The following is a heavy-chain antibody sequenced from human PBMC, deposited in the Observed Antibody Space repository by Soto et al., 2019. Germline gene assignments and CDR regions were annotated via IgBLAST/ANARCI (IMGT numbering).Heavy chain of an antibody. CDR1: GFTFSSYG. D-gene: IGHD1-26*01. J-gene: IGHJ4*02. V-gene: IGHV3-30*18. CDR3: AKDRYSGSYNMAFDY. CDR2: ISYDGSNK. Sequence: FLRLSCAASGFTFSSYGMHWVRQAPGKGLEWVAVISYDGSNKYYADSVKGRFTISRDNSKNTLYLQMNSLRAEDTAVYYCAKDRYSGSYNMAFDYWGQGTLVTVSS.